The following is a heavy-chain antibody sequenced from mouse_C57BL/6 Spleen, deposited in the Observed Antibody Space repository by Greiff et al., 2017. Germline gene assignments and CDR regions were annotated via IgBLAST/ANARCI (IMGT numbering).Heavy chain of an antibody. CDR2: IYPGSGNT. J-gene: IGHJ2*01. CDR1: GYSFTSYY. Sequence: VQLQQSGPELVKPGASVKISCKASGYSFTSYYIHWVQQRPGKGLEWIGWIYPGSGNTKYNEKFKGKATLTADTSSSTAYMQLSSLTSEDSAVYYCARGSGTTYFDYWGQGTTLTVSS. CDR3: ARGSGTTYFDY. D-gene: IGHD4-1*01. V-gene: IGHV1-66*01.